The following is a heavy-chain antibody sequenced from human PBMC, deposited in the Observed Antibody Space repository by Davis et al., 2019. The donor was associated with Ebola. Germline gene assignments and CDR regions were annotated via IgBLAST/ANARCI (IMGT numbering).Heavy chain of an antibody. CDR1: GFTFSGSA. V-gene: IGHV3-73*01. CDR2: IRSKANSYAT. Sequence: GESLKISCAASGFTFSGSAMHWVRQASGQGLEWVGRIRSKANSYATAYAASVKGRFTISRDDSKNTAYLQMNSLKTEDTAVYYCEGSGTTAGDVWGQGTTVTVSS. CDR3: EGSGTTAGDV. J-gene: IGHJ6*02. D-gene: IGHD3-10*01.